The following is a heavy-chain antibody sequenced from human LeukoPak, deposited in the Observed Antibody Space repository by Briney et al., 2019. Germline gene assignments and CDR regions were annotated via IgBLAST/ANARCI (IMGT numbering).Heavy chain of an antibody. D-gene: IGHD2-2*01. Sequence: SSETLSLTCTVSGYSISSDYYWGWIRQPPGKGLEWIGSIYHSGSTYYNPSLKSRVTISVDTSKNQFSLNLSSVTAADTAVYYCASYCSTTTCPHRRAFDIWGQGTMVTVSS. CDR2: IYHSGST. CDR1: GYSISSDYY. V-gene: IGHV4-38-2*02. CDR3: ASYCSTTTCPHRRAFDI. J-gene: IGHJ3*02.